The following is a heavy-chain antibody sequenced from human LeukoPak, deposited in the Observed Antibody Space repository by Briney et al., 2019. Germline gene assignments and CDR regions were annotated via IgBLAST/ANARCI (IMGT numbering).Heavy chain of an antibody. Sequence: SVKVSCKASGGTFSSYAISWVRQAPGQGLEWMGGIIPIFGTANYAQKFQGRVTITADESTSTAYMELSSLRSEDTAVYYCAREVVGATYFVYWGQGTLVTVSS. D-gene: IGHD1-26*01. J-gene: IGHJ4*02. CDR3: AREVVGATYFVY. CDR1: GGTFSSYA. CDR2: IIPIFGTA. V-gene: IGHV1-69*01.